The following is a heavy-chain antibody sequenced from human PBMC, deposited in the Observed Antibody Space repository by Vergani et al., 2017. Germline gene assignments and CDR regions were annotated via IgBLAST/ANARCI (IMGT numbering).Heavy chain of an antibody. J-gene: IGHJ4*02. CDR2: ISDRSASI. CDR3: AKEAIVDYGFYFDH. V-gene: IGHV3-48*01. CDR1: GFSFSNSN. Sequence: EVQLVESGGGLVQPGGSLRLSRAASGFSFSNSNMNWVRQAPGKGLEWISYISDRSASIYYAASVRGRFTVSRDNARNSLSLQMNSLRAEDTAIYYCAKEAIVDYGFYFDHWGQGVLVTVSS. D-gene: IGHD4-17*01.